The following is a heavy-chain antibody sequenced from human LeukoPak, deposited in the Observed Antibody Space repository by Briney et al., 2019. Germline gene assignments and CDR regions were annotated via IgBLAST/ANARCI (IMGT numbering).Heavy chain of an antibody. V-gene: IGHV4-34*01. J-gene: IGHJ4*02. CDR2: INHSGST. CDR3: ARAPDSSFLQVAYKKRDYFDY. Sequence: SETLSLTCAVYGGSFSGYYWSWIRQPPGKGLERIGEINHSGSTNYNPSLKSRVTISVDTSKNQFSLKLSSVTAADTAVYYCARAPDSSFLQVAYKKRDYFDYWGQGTLVTVSS. D-gene: IGHD6-6*01. CDR1: GGSFSGYY.